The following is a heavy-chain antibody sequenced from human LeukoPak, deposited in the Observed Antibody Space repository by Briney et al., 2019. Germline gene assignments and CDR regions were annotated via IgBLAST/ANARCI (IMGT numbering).Heavy chain of an antibody. CDR3: ARVKAAGGYWGSDY. CDR1: GDTFSSYA. Sequence: SVKVSCKASGDTFSSYAISWVRQAPGQGLEWMGGIIPIFGTANYAQKFQGRVTITADESTSTAYVELSSLRSEDTAVYYCARVKAAGGYWGSDYWGQGTLVTVSS. CDR2: IIPIFGTA. V-gene: IGHV1-69*13. D-gene: IGHD2-8*02. J-gene: IGHJ4*02.